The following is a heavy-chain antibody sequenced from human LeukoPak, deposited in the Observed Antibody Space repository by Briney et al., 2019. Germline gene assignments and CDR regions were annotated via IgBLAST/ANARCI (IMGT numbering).Heavy chain of an antibody. V-gene: IGHV1-2*02. J-gene: IGHJ4*02. CDR2: INPNSGGT. Sequence: GASVKVSCKASGYTFTGYYMHWVRQAPGQGLEWMGWINPNSGGTNYAQKFQGRVTMTRDTSISTAYMELSRLRSDDTAVYYCARDSRKIVVVPAARPLYYWGQGTLVTVSS. CDR1: GYTFTGYY. D-gene: IGHD2-2*01. CDR3: ARDSRKIVVVPAARPLYY.